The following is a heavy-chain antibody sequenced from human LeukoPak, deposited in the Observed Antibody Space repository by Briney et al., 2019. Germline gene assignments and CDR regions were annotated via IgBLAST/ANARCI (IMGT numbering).Heavy chain of an antibody. J-gene: IGHJ6*02. CDR3: ARGGGLDV. CDR2: ISGSGGNT. D-gene: IGHD3-16*01. CDR1: GFTFSSYA. Sequence: GGSLRLSCAASGFTFSSYAMSWVRQAPGEGLEWVSIISGSGGNTYYADSVKGRFTISRDNAKNSLYLQMSNLRAEDTAVYFCARGGGLDVWGQGATVTVSS. V-gene: IGHV3-23*01.